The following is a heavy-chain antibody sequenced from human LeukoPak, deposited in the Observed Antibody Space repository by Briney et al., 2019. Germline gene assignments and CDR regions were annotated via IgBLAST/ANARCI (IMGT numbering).Heavy chain of an antibody. CDR1: GYTFTGYY. CDR2: INPNSGGT. Sequence: ASVKVSCKASGYTFTGYYMHWVRQAPGQGLEWMGRINPNSGGTNYAQKFQGRVTMTRDTSISTAYMELSRLRSDDTAVYYCASSHYVWGSYRIYYIDYWGQGTLVTVSS. V-gene: IGHV1-2*06. D-gene: IGHD3-16*02. J-gene: IGHJ4*02. CDR3: ASSHYVWGSYRIYYIDY.